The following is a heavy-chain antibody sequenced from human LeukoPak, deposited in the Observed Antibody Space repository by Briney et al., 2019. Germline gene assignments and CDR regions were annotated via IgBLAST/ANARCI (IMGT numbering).Heavy chain of an antibody. D-gene: IGHD4-17*01. V-gene: IGHV4-30-4*01. J-gene: IGHJ4*02. CDR2: IYYSGST. CDR3: ARNDYGDYAFFDY. Sequence: PSETLSLTCTVSGGSISSGDHYWSWIRQPPGKGLEWIGHIYYSGSTYYNPSLKSRVTISVDTSKNQFSLKLSSVTAADTAVYYCARNDYGDYAFFDYWGQGTLVTVSS. CDR1: GGSISSGDHY.